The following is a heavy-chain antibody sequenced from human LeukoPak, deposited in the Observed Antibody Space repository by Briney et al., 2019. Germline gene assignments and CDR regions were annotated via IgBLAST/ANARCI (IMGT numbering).Heavy chain of an antibody. V-gene: IGHV3-11*01. CDR3: ARAIYGIFIYYMDV. Sequence: GGSLRLSCAASGFTFSDYYMSWIRQTPGKGLEWVSYISSVGTAIYYADSVKGRFTISRDNAKNSVYLQMNSLRAEDTAVYYCARAIYGIFIYYMDVWGKGTTVTISS. D-gene: IGHD3-9*01. J-gene: IGHJ6*03. CDR1: GFTFSDYY. CDR2: ISSVGTAI.